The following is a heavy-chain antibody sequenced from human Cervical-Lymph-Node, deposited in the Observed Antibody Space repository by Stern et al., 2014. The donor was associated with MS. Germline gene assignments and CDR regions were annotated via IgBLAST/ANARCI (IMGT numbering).Heavy chain of an antibody. Sequence: QDQLVQSGAEVKKPGASVKLSCKTSGYIFTNHYVHWVRRAPGQGLEWVGMIFPSDGSTSYPQKFQGRVTMTRDTSTTTVYMEMGSLTSEDTAVYYCARDREGWDFWGQGTLVTVSS. CDR3: ARDREGWDF. J-gene: IGHJ4*02. CDR1: GYIFTNHY. V-gene: IGHV1-46*01. CDR2: IFPSDGST.